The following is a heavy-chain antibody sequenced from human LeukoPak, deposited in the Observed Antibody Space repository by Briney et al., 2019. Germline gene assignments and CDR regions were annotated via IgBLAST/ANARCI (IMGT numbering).Heavy chain of an antibody. CDR2: IIPIFGTA. Sequence: SVKVSCKASGGTFSSYAISWVRQAPGQGLEWMGGIIPIFGTANYAQKFQGRVTITADKSTSTAYMELSSLRSEDTAVYYCARVWCSGGSCYSSRGAFDIWGQGTMVTVSS. V-gene: IGHV1-69*06. CDR3: ARVWCSGGSCYSSRGAFDI. CDR1: GGTFSSYA. D-gene: IGHD2-15*01. J-gene: IGHJ3*02.